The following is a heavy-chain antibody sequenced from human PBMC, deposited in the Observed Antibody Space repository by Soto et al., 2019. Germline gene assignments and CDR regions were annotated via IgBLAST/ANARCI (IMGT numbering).Heavy chain of an antibody. J-gene: IGHJ5*02. V-gene: IGHV1-18*01. CDR2: VSGYNGHT. Sequence: QVKLEQSGGEVKKPGASVKVSCKASGYTFLSYGITWVRQAPGQGLEWMGWVSGYNGHTNYAQKFQGRVTMTRDMSTATAYRELRNLRSDDTAVYYCAGLLGPTSSEKWFDPWCQGTLVTVSS. D-gene: IGHD1-26*01. CDR1: GYTFLSYG. CDR3: AGLLGPTSSEKWFDP.